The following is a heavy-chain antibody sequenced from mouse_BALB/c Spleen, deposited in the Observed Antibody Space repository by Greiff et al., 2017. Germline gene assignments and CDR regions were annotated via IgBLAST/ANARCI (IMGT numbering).Heavy chain of an antibody. D-gene: IGHD2-14*01. CDR3: ARKKVRRDYAMDY. Sequence: DVQLVESGGGLVKPGGSLKLSCAASGFTFSSYAMSWVRQTPEKRLEWVASISSGGSTYYPDSVKGRFTISRDNARNILYLQMSSLRSEDTAMYYCARKKVRRDYAMDYWGQGTSVTVSS. J-gene: IGHJ4*01. CDR1: GFTFSSYA. CDR2: ISSGGST. V-gene: IGHV5-6-5*01.